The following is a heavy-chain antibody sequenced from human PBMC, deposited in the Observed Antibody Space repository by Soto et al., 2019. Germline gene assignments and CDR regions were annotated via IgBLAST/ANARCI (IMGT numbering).Heavy chain of an antibody. D-gene: IGHD3-9*01. V-gene: IGHV1-46*01. CDR2: INPSGGST. J-gene: IGHJ6*02. Sequence: ASVKVSCKASGYTYTSYYMHWVRQAPGQGLEWMGIINPSGGSTSYAQKFQGRVTMTRDTSTSTVYMELSSLRSEDTAVYYCASRGQVLRYFDWRYYYGMDVWGQGTTVTVSS. CDR1: GYTYTSYY. CDR3: ASRGQVLRYFDWRYYYGMDV.